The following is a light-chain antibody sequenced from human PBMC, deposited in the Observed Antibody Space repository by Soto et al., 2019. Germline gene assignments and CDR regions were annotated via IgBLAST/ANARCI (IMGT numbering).Light chain of an antibody. Sequence: DIQITQSPSTLSASVGDRVSITCRASQSIGRWLAWYQQKSGKAPKLLIFDASGLESGVPSRFSGSGSGTEFTLTISSLQPDDVANYYCQQYNSYFQTFGQGTKVDIK. CDR3: QQYNSYFQT. CDR2: DAS. CDR1: QSIGRW. J-gene: IGKJ1*01. V-gene: IGKV1-5*01.